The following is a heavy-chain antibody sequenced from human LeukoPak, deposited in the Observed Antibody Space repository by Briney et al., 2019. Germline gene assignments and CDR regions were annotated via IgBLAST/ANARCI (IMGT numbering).Heavy chain of an antibody. CDR3: ASRIPPDAFDI. Sequence: GSLRLSCAASGFTVSSNYMSWVRQAPGKGLEWVSVIYSGGSTYYADSVKGRFTISRDNSKNTLYLQMNSLRAEDTAVYYCASRIPPDAFDIWGQGTMVTVSS. J-gene: IGHJ3*02. D-gene: IGHD2-21*01. V-gene: IGHV3-66*01. CDR2: IYSGGST. CDR1: GFTVSSNY.